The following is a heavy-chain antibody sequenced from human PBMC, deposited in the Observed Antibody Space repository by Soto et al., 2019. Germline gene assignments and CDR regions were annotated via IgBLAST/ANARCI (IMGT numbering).Heavy chain of an antibody. CDR2: SSNSGSFT. V-gene: IGHV3-11*06. Sequence: GGSLRLSCAASGFTLIGHYIIFIRQAPGKGLEWIGYSSNSGSFTRYADSVKGRFSISRDNAKSSLYLQISSLRGDDTATYYCVKSGDNYNLLDYWGQGTPVTV. CDR3: VKSGDNYNLLDY. J-gene: IGHJ4*02. CDR1: GFTLIGHY. D-gene: IGHD1-1*01.